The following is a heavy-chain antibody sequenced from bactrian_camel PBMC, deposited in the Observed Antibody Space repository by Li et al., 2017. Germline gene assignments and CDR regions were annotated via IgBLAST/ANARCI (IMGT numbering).Heavy chain of an antibody. J-gene: IGHJ4*01. D-gene: IGHD1*01. V-gene: IGHV3S63*01. Sequence: VQLVESGGGSVQAGESLRLSCTASGLRFDDYAWGWFRQAPGKEREGVAGIDSDGRTVYADSVKGRFRISQDNAKTTLCLQMNSLKPEDTAMYYCAAAGGGAVRTALAPLASYEYNYWGQGTQVTVS. CDR1: GLRFDDYA. CDR3: AAAGGGAVRTALAPLASYEYNY. CDR2: IDSDGRT.